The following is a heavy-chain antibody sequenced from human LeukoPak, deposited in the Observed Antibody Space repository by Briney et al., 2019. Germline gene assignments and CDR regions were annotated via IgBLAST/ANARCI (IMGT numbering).Heavy chain of an antibody. CDR3: ACLTTADAFDI. D-gene: IGHD3-22*01. CDR1: GGSFSGYY. V-gene: IGHV4-34*01. J-gene: IGHJ3*02. Sequence: SETLSLTCAVYGGSFSGYYWSWIRQPPGKGLEWIGEINHSGSTNYNPSLKSRVTISVDTSKNQYSLKLSSVTAADTAVYYCACLTTADAFDIWGQGTMVTVSS. CDR2: INHSGST.